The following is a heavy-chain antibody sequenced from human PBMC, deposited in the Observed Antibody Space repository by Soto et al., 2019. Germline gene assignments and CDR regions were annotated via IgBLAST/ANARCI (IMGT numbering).Heavy chain of an antibody. V-gene: IGHV1-69*12. CDR2: IIPIFGTT. J-gene: IGHJ4*02. CDR3: ARVSSSWYKAYFDY. D-gene: IGHD6-13*01. CDR1: GGTFSNYA. Sequence: QVQLVQSGAEVKKPGSSVKVSCKASGGTFSNYAISWVRQAPGQGLEWMGGIIPIFGTTNYAQRFQGRVTITADESTSTAYMELSSLRSEDTAVYYCARVSSSWYKAYFDYWGQGTMVTVSS.